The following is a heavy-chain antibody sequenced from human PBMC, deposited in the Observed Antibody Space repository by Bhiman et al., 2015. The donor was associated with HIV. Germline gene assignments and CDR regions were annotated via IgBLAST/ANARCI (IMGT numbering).Heavy chain of an antibody. CDR3: ARSEGQKY. Sequence: EVQLVESGGGVVRPGGSLRLSCTASGFTFDDYGMNWVRQAPGKGLEWVSGINWNGGSTAYADSVQGRFTISRDNAKNSLFLQMNSLRAEDTALYYCARSEGQKYWGQGTLVTVSS. CDR2: INWNGGST. J-gene: IGHJ4*02. V-gene: IGHV3-20*04. CDR1: GFTFDDYG.